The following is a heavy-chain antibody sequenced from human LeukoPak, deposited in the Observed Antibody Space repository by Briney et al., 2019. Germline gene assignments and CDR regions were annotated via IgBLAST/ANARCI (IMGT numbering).Heavy chain of an antibody. V-gene: IGHV1-2*02. CDR1: GYTFTGYY. D-gene: IGHD3-16*01. CDR2: INPNSGGT. CDR3: ARERLSARGKGMDV. Sequence: AASVKVSCKASGYTFTGYYMHCVRQAPGQGVEWMGWINPNSGGTNYAQKFQGRVTMTRDTSISTAYMELSRLRSDDTAVYYCARERLSARGKGMDVWGQGTTVTVSS. J-gene: IGHJ6*02.